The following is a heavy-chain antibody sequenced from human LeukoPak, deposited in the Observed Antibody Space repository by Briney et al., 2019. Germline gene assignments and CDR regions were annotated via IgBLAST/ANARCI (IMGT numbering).Heavy chain of an antibody. D-gene: IGHD2-2*01. V-gene: IGHV4-34*01. CDR2: INHSGST. Sequence: SETLSLTCAVYGGSFSGYYWSWIRQPPGKGLEWIGEINHSGSTNYKSSLKSRVTISVDTSKNQFSLKLSSVTAADTAVYYCARASDRRGYYFDYWGQGTLVTVSS. J-gene: IGHJ4*02. CDR3: ARASDRRGYYFDY. CDR1: GGSFSGYY.